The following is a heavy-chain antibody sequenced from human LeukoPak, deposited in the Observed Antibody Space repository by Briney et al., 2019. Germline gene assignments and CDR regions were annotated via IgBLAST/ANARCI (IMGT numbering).Heavy chain of an antibody. CDR1: GITFSSHS. CDR2: ISSSSSTI. J-gene: IGHJ4*02. D-gene: IGHD3-22*01. Sequence: GGSLRLSCAASGITFSSHSMNWVRQAPGKGLEWVSYISSSSSTIYYADSVKGRFTISRDNAKNSLYLQMNSLRAEDTAVYYCARGAYYYEDWGQGTLVTVSS. CDR3: ARGAYYYED. V-gene: IGHV3-48*01.